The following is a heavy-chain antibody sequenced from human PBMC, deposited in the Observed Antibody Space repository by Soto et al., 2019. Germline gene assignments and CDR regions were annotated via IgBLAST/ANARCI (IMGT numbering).Heavy chain of an antibody. CDR1: GGSFSGYY. J-gene: IGHJ4*02. CDR2: INHSGST. CDR3: ATGGGRADDYVWGSYRYIPFDY. Sequence: QVQLQQWGAGLLKPSETLSLTCAVYGGSFSGYYWSWIRQPPGKGLEWIGEINHSGSTNYNPSLKSRVPISVATSKNRFSPKLGSVTAADTPVYYCATGGGRADDYVWGSYRYIPFDYWGQGTLVTVSS. V-gene: IGHV4-34*01. D-gene: IGHD3-16*02.